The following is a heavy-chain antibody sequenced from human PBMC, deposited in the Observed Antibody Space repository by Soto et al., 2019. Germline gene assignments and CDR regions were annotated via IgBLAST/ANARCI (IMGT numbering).Heavy chain of an antibody. CDR2: ISSSSSTI. D-gene: IGHD2-2*01. V-gene: IGHV3-48*01. CDR3: ARVRGGYCISTSGYEVPHLDP. J-gene: IGHJ5*02. Sequence: GGSLRLSCAASGFTFSSYSMNWVRQVPEKGLEWVSYISSSSSTIYYADSVKGRFTISRDNAKNSLYLQMNSLRAEDTVVYYCARVRGGYCISTSGYEVPHLDPWGQGTLVTVSA. CDR1: GFTFSSYS.